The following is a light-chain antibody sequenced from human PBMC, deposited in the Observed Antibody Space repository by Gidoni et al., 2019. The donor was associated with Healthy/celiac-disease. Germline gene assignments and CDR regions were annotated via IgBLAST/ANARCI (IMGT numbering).Light chain of an antibody. CDR2: GAS. V-gene: IGKV3-20*01. Sequence: DIVLTQSPGTMSLSPGERATLSCRASQSVSSSYLAWYQQKPGQAPRLLIYGASSRATGIPDRFSGSGSGTDFTLTISRLEPEDLAVYYCQQYGSSPFTFGPGTKVDIK. CDR3: QQYGSSPFT. CDR1: QSVSSSY. J-gene: IGKJ3*01.